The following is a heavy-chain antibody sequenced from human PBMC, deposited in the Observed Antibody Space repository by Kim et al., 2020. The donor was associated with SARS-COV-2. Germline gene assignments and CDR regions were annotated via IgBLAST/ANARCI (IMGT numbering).Heavy chain of an antibody. CDR3: TRLTLGSPPGIAEI. CDR2: IRSKANSYAT. Sequence: GGSLRLSCAASGFTFSGSAMHWVRQASGKGLEWVGRIRSKANSYATAYAASVKGRFTISRDDSKNTAYLQMNSLKTEDTAVYYCTRLTLGSPPGIAEIWGQGTLVTVSS. D-gene: IGHD6-13*01. CDR1: GFTFSGSA. V-gene: IGHV3-73*01. J-gene: IGHJ4*02.